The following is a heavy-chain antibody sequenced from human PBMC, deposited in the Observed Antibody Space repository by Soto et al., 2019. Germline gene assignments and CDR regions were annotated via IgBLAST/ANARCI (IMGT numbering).Heavy chain of an antibody. J-gene: IGHJ6*02. CDR3: ARDKLAVAGGGHYYGMDV. Sequence: PGGSLRLSCAASGFTFSSYGMHWVRQAPGKGLEWVAVIWYDGSNKYYADSVKGRFTISRDNSKNTLYLQMNSLRAEDTAVYYCARDKLAVAGGGHYYGMDVWGQGTTVTVSS. CDR1: GFTFSSYG. D-gene: IGHD6-19*01. CDR2: IWYDGSNK. V-gene: IGHV3-33*01.